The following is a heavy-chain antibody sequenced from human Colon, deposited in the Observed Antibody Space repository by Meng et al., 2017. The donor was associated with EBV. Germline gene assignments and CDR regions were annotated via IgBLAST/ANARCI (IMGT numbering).Heavy chain of an antibody. D-gene: IGHD2-21*01. V-gene: IGHV4-4*02. CDR1: GGSISSSHW. Sequence: QGPLQESGPGLGNPSGTLSLSCAVSGGSISSSHWWTWVRQPPGKGLEWIGEVYHTGSTKYNPSLKSRLTISVDKSKNQFSLNLTSVTAADTAVYYCARVWQSLTAFFDSWGQGTLVTVSS. J-gene: IGHJ4*02. CDR3: ARVWQSLTAFFDS. CDR2: VYHTGST.